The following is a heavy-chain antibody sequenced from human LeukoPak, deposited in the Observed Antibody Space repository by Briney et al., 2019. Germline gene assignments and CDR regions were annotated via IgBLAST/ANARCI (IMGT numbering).Heavy chain of an antibody. V-gene: IGHV3-30*02. CDR1: GFTFSSYG. CDR3: AKGSLWSGTNWFDP. CDR2: IRYDGSNK. J-gene: IGHJ5*02. Sequence: GGSLRLSCAASGFTFSSYGMHWVRQAPGKGLEWVAFIRYDGSNKYYADSMKGRFTISRDNSKNTLYLQMNSLRAEDTAVYYCAKGSLWSGTNWFDPWGQGTLVTVSS. D-gene: IGHD3-3*01.